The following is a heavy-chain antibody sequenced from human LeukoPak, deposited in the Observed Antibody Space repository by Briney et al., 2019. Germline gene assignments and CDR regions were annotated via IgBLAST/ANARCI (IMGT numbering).Heavy chain of an antibody. CDR1: GFTFSSYS. CDR3: ARDTESPGIAVAGTHY. D-gene: IGHD6-19*01. Sequence: GGSLRLSCAASGFTFSSYSMNWVRQAPGKGLEWVSSISSSSSYIYYAGSVKGRFTISRDNAKNSLYLQMNSLRAEDTAVYYCARDTESPGIAVAGTHYWGQGTLVTVSS. J-gene: IGHJ4*02. CDR2: ISSSSSYI. V-gene: IGHV3-21*01.